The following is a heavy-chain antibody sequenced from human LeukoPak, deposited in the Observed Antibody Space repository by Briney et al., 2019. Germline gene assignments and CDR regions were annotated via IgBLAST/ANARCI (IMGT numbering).Heavy chain of an antibody. J-gene: IGHJ4*02. V-gene: IGHV4-39*07. CDR3: ARLGLQQGFDY. CDR2: IYYSGST. CDR1: GGSISSSSYY. Sequence: PSETLSLTCTVSGGSISSSSYYWGWIRQPPGKGLEWIGSIYYSGSTYYNPSLKSRVTISVDTSKNQFSLKLSSVTAADTAVYCCARLGLQQGFDYWGQGTLVTVSS. D-gene: IGHD6-13*01.